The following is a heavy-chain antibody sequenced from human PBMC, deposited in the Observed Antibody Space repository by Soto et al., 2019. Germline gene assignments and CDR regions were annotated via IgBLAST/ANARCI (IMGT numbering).Heavy chain of an antibody. J-gene: IGHJ4*02. CDR2: SHHSGST. V-gene: IGHV4-34*01. Sequence: PSETLSLTCAVYGGSFSGYYWSWIRQPPGKGLEWIGESHHSGSTNYNPSLKIRVTISVDTSKNQFSLKLSSVTAADTAVYYCARGHYDFWSGYMDYFAYWGQGTLVTVSS. CDR3: ARGHYDFWSGYMDYFAY. CDR1: GGSFSGYY. D-gene: IGHD3-3*01.